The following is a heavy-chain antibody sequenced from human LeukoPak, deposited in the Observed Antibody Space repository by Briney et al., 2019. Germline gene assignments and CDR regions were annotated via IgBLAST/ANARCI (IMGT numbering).Heavy chain of an antibody. J-gene: IGHJ5*01. CDR1: GASISSYY. CDR2: LYTSAST. CDR3: ASGDTAKVLHS. V-gene: IGHV4-4*07. D-gene: IGHD5-18*01. Sequence: SETLSLPCTVSGASISSYYWSWLRHPAGKGLEWIARLYTSASTNYTPSLQSRLTMSPDTSRNQFSLKLTSLTAADTAVYYCASGDTAKVLHSGGQGTLATVS.